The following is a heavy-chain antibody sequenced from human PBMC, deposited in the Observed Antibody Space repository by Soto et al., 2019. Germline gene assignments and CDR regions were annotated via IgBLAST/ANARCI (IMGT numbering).Heavy chain of an antibody. CDR2: INPNSGGT. CDR1: GYTFTGYY. Sequence: ASVKVSCKASGYTFTGYYMHWVRQAPGQGLEWMGWINPNSGGTNYAQKFQGWVTMTRDASISTAYMELSRLRSDDTAVYYCARGGYSGSSNAYYYYYYGMDVWGQGTTVTVSS. V-gene: IGHV1-2*04. D-gene: IGHD6-6*01. CDR3: ARGGYSGSSNAYYYYYYGMDV. J-gene: IGHJ6*02.